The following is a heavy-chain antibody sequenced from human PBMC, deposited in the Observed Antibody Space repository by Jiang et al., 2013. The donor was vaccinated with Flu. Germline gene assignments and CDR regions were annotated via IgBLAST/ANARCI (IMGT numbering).Heavy chain of an antibody. CDR1: GFSFSYYR. CDR3: ATLRGSSYDTYLMDY. J-gene: IGHJ4*01. Sequence: VQLLESGGGVVQPGGSLRLSCVASGFSFSYYRMHWVRQAPGKGLEWLASIWHDGSNEYYGDSVKGRFGISRDNSKSTLYLQVNSLRAEDTAVYFCATLRGSSYDTYLMDY. V-gene: IGHV3-30*02. D-gene: IGHD3-3*01. CDR2: IWHDGSNE.